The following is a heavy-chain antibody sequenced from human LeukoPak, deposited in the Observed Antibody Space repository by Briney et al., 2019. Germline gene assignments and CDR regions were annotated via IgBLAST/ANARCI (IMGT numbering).Heavy chain of an antibody. Sequence: GWSLKLSCVASGFSFNAYAMSWVRQAPGKGLEWVSGISGSGASTYYADSVKGRFSISRDNSRDTVFLSMSSLSAEDTVVYYCAKSSVVTPSGSFDYWGQGTLVTVSS. CDR3: AKSSVVTPSGSFDY. J-gene: IGHJ4*02. CDR2: ISGSGAST. CDR1: GFSFNAYA. D-gene: IGHD2-15*01. V-gene: IGHV3-23*01.